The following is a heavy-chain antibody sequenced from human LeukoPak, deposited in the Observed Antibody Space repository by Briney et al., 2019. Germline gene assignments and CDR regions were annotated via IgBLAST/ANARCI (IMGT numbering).Heavy chain of an antibody. CDR2: ISGSGGRP. Sequence: PGGSLRLSCAASGFTCSSCAMSWVRQAPGKGLEWVSAISGSGGRPYYADSVKGRFTISRDNSKNTLYLQMNSLRAEDTAVYYCAKAPRAAAGTYNGMDVWGQGTTVTVSS. J-gene: IGHJ6*02. V-gene: IGHV3-23*01. CDR3: AKAPRAAAGTYNGMDV. D-gene: IGHD6-13*01. CDR1: GFTCSSCA.